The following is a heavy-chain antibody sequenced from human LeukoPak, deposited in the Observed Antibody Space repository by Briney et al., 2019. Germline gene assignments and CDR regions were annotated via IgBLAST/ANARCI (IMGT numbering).Heavy chain of an antibody. J-gene: IGHJ6*02. V-gene: IGHV1-18*01. D-gene: IGHD1-1*01. Sequence: GASVKVSCKASGYTFTSYGISWVRQAPGQGLEWMGWISAYNGNTNYAQKLQGRVTMTTDTSTSTAYMELRGLRSDDTAVYYCARVVRYGDYYYYGMDVWGQGTTVTVSS. CDR3: ARVVRYGDYYYYGMDV. CDR2: ISAYNGNT. CDR1: GYTFTSYG.